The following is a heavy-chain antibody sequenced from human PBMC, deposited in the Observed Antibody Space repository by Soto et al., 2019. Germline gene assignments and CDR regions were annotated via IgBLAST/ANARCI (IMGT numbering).Heavy chain of an antibody. CDR3: ARVVGALGHWFDP. V-gene: IGHV1-18*01. J-gene: IGHJ5*02. CDR1: GYTFTSYG. CDR2: ISAYNGNT. D-gene: IGHD1-26*01. Sequence: QVQLVQSGGEVKKPGASVKVSCKASGYTFTSYGISWVRQAPGQGLEWMGRISAYNGNTNYAQKLQGRVTMTTDTTTSPAYMEQRSLRSDDTAVYYCARVVGALGHWFDPWGQGTLATVSS.